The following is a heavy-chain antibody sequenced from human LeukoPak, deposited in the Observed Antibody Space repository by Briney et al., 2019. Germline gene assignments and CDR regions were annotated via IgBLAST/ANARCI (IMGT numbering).Heavy chain of an antibody. CDR1: GYTFSSHG. Sequence: GGSLRLSCAASGYTFSSHGMTWVRQAPGKGLEWVSTINGAADNTNYAETVKGRFTISRDNSKNTVYLQMNSLRAEDTAIYYCAKVTVCYGCYFDYWGQGTLVTVSS. V-gene: IGHV3-23*01. D-gene: IGHD3-16*01. CDR3: AKVTVCYGCYFDY. CDR2: INGAADNT. J-gene: IGHJ4*02.